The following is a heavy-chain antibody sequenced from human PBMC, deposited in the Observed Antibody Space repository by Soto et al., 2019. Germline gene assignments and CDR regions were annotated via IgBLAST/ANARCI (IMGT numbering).Heavy chain of an antibody. Sequence: ASVKVSCKASGYTFTGYHMHWVRQAPGQGLEWMGWINPNSGGTNYAQKFQGRVTMTRDTSISTAYMELSRLRSDDTAVYYCAGGEEQQLEQQLNYYYYGMDVWGQGTTVTVSS. V-gene: IGHV1-2*02. CDR2: INPNSGGT. D-gene: IGHD6-13*01. J-gene: IGHJ6*02. CDR3: AGGEEQQLEQQLNYYYYGMDV. CDR1: GYTFTGYH.